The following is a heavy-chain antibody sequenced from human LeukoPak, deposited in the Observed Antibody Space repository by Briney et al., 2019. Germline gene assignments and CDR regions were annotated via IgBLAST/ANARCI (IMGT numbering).Heavy chain of an antibody. D-gene: IGHD3-10*01. CDR2: ISSNGGST. J-gene: IGHJ6*03. CDR3: AIRQGGSGSYYYYLDV. V-gene: IGHV3-64*01. CDR1: GFTFSSYA. Sequence: PGGSLRLSCAASGFTFSSYAMHWVRQAPGTGLEYVSAISSNGGSTYYANSVKGRFTISRVNSKNTMYLQMGSLRAEDMAVYYCAIRQGGSGSYYYYLDVWGKGTTVTVSS.